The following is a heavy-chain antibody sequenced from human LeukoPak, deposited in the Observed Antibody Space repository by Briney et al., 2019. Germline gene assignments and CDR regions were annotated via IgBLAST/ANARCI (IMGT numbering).Heavy chain of an antibody. D-gene: IGHD1-26*01. CDR3: AAGDRGSHTLDY. CDR2: TVVGSGDT. Sequence: RASVKVSCKASGFTFSNSAIHWVRQARGQRLEWIGWTVVGSGDTEYAQKFQGRVSITRDMSTSTAHMELSSLISEDTAAYFCAAGDRGSHTLDYWGQGSLVTVSS. J-gene: IGHJ4*02. V-gene: IGHV1-58*02. CDR1: GFTFSNSA.